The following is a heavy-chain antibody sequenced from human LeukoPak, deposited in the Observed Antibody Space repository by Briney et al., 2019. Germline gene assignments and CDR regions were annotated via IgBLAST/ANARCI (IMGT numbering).Heavy chain of an antibody. CDR1: GFTFPNYD. V-gene: IGHV3-23*01. CDR3: ATGEYYFDF. Sequence: GGSLRLSCAASGFTFPNYDMSWVRQAPGKGLEWVSTISDSGHDTSYADSVKGRFTISRDNSKNTLYLQMSSLRAEDTALYYCATGEYYFDFWGQGTLVAVSS. J-gene: IGHJ4*02. D-gene: IGHD3-16*01. CDR2: ISDSGHDT.